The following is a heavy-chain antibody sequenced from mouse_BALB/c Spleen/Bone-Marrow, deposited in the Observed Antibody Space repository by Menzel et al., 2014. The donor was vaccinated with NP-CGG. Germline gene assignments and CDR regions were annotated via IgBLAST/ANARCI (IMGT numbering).Heavy chain of an antibody. CDR1: GYSITSDYA. CDR3: SRGAFYFDS. J-gene: IGHJ2*01. CDR2: ISFSGGT. V-gene: IGHV3-2*02. Sequence: VQLKQSGPGLVKPSQSLSLTCTVTGYSITSDYAWNWIRQFPGNKLEWLGYISFSGGTTYNPSLESRISITRDTSKNQFFLQLNSVTTEDTATYYCSRGAFYFDSWGHGTTLTVSS.